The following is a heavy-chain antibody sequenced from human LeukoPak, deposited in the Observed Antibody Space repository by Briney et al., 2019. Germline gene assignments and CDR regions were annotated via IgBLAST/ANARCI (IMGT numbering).Heavy chain of an antibody. V-gene: IGHV4-61*02. Sequence: SETLFLTCTVSGGSISGGSYYWSWIRQPAGKGLEWIGRIYTSGSTNYNPSLKSRVTISVDTSKNQFSLELSSVTAADTAVYYCARVGSYGDTGYYYYMDVWGKGTTVTVSS. CDR1: GGSISGGSYY. J-gene: IGHJ6*03. CDR3: ARVGSYGDTGYYYYMDV. CDR2: IYTSGST. D-gene: IGHD5-18*01.